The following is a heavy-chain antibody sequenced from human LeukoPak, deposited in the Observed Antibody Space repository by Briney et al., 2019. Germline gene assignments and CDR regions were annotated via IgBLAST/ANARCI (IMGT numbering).Heavy chain of an antibody. V-gene: IGHV3-53*01. D-gene: IGHD2-15*01. CDR2: IYSGGST. Sequence: GGSLRLSCAASWFTVSSHYMSWVRQAPGKGLEWVSVIYSGGSTFYADSVKGRFTISRDDSNNTLYLQMNSLGAEDTAVYYCARFYCSAGSCYSMDVWGQGTTVTVSS. CDR1: WFTVSSHY. J-gene: IGHJ6*02. CDR3: ARFYCSAGSCYSMDV.